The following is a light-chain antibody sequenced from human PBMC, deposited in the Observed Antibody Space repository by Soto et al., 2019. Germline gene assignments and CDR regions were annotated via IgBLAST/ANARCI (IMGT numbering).Light chain of an antibody. CDR3: QTWGTGPWV. J-gene: IGLJ3*02. CDR1: SGHSTYA. V-gene: IGLV4-69*01. Sequence: QPVLTQSPSASASLGASVKLTCTLSSGHSTYAIAWHQQQPEKGPRYLMKLNSDGSHSKGDGIPDRFSGSSSGAERYLTISSLQSEDEADYYCQTWGTGPWVFGGGIKVTVL. CDR2: LNSDGSH.